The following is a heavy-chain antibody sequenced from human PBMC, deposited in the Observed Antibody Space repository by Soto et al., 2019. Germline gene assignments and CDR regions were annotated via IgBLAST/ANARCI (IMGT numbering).Heavy chain of an antibody. CDR2: IYHSGST. Sequence: SETLSLTCAVSGGSISSGGYSWSWIRQPPGKGLEWIGYIYHSGSTYYNPSLKSRVTISVDRSKNQFSLKLSSVTAADTAVYYCARGDYYDSSGYRYYYGMDVWGQGTTVTVSS. CDR1: GGSISSGGYS. CDR3: ARGDYYDSSGYRYYYGMDV. J-gene: IGHJ6*02. D-gene: IGHD3-22*01. V-gene: IGHV4-30-2*01.